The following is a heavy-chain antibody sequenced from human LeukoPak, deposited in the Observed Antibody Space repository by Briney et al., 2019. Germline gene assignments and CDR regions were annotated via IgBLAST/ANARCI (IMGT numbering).Heavy chain of an antibody. J-gene: IGHJ4*02. CDR3: AREYGYGPKIFDS. CDR1: GFTVSSNY. CDR2: IYSGGST. D-gene: IGHD5-18*01. Sequence: PGGSLRLSCAASGFTVSSNYMSWVRQAPGKGLEWVSVIYSGGSTYYADSMKGRFTISRDNSKNTLYLQMNSLRAEDTAVYYCAREYGYGPKIFDSWGQGTLVTVSS. V-gene: IGHV3-53*01.